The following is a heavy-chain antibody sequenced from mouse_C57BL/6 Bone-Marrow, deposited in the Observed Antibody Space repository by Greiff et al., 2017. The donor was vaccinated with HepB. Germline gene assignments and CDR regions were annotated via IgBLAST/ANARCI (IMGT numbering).Heavy chain of an antibody. Sequence: EVQLQQSGTVLARPGASVKMSCKTSGYTFTSYWMHWVKQRPGQGLEWIGAIYPGNSDTSYNQKFKGKAKLTAVTSASTAYMELSSLTNEDSAVYYCTRSIKITTVVATGYFDVWGTGTTVTVSS. CDR1: GYTFTSYW. D-gene: IGHD1-1*01. CDR3: TRSIKITTVVATGYFDV. CDR2: IYPGNSDT. J-gene: IGHJ1*03. V-gene: IGHV1-5*01.